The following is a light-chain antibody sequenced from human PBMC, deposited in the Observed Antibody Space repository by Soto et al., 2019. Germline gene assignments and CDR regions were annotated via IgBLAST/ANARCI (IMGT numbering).Light chain of an antibody. CDR1: SSDAGGYNY. J-gene: IGLJ1*01. CDR3: SSYTSSSTLGV. Sequence: QSVLTQPASVSGSPGQSITISCTGTSSDAGGYNYVSWYQQHPGKAPKLMIYEVSNRPSGVSNRFSGSKSGNTASLTISGLRAEDEADYYCSSYTSSSTLGVFGTGTKLTVL. V-gene: IGLV2-14*01. CDR2: EVS.